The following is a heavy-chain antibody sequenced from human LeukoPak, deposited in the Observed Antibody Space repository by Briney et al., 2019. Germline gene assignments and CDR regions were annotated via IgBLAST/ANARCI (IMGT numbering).Heavy chain of an antibody. CDR2: INPSGAST. J-gene: IGHJ4*02. Sequence: ASVKVSCKASGYTFTSYYVHWVRQAPGQGLEWMGIINPSGASTSYAQKFQGRVTMTRDTSTSTVYMELSSLRSEDTAVYYCARVVGSSGYLYWGQGTLVTVSS. CDR1: GYTFTSYY. CDR3: ARVVGSSGYLY. V-gene: IGHV1-46*01. D-gene: IGHD3-22*01.